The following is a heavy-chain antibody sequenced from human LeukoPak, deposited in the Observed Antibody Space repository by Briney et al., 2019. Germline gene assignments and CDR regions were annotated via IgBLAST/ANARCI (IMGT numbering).Heavy chain of an antibody. J-gene: IGHJ4*02. D-gene: IGHD1-26*01. V-gene: IGHV4-59*01. Sequence: SETLSLTCTVSGGSISSYYWSRIRQPPGKGLEWIGYIYYSGSTNYNPSLKSRVTISVDTFKNQFSLKLSSVTAADTAVYYCARDPYGSPYWGQGTLVTVSS. CDR3: ARDPYGSPY. CDR2: IYYSGST. CDR1: GGSISSYY.